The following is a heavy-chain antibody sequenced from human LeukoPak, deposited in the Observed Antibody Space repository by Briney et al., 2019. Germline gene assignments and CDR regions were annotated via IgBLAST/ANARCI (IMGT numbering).Heavy chain of an antibody. CDR2: INPNSGGT. J-gene: IGHJ4*02. CDR3: ARDILAIVVVPAARWVDY. D-gene: IGHD2-2*03. CDR1: GYTFTGYY. Sequence: ASVKVSCKASGYTFTGYYMHWVRQALGQGLEWMGWINPNSGGTNYAKKFQARVTMPRDTSISTASMELRRLRSEYTAVYYWARDILAIVVVPAARWVDYWGQGTLVTVSS. V-gene: IGHV1-2*02.